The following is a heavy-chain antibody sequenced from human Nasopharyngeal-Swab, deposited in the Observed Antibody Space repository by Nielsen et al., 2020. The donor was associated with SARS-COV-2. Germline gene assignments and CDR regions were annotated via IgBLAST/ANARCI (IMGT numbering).Heavy chain of an antibody. CDR3: AKDIRGYYDFSP. D-gene: IGHD3-3*01. J-gene: IGHJ5*02. CDR2: IKEDGSEA. V-gene: IGHV3-7*03. CDR1: GFTFSDYY. Sequence: GGSLRLSCAASGFTFSDYYMSWIRQAPGKGLEWVANIKEDGSEAHYVGSVRGRFTISRDNAENSLYLQMNSLRAEDTAVYYCAKDIRGYYDFSPWGLGTLVTVAS.